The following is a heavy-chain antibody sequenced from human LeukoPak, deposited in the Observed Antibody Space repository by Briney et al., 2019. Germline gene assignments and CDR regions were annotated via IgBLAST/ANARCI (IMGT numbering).Heavy chain of an antibody. D-gene: IGHD6-19*01. CDR2: ISYDGSNK. J-gene: IGHJ4*02. CDR3: ARVESSGWYGFDY. V-gene: IGHV3-30-3*01. Sequence: GGSLRLSCAASGFTFSSYAMHWVRQAPGKGLEWVAVISYDGSNKYYADSVKGRFTISRDNSKNTLYLQMNSLRAEDTAVYYCARVESSGWYGFDYWGQGTLVTVSS. CDR1: GFTFSSYA.